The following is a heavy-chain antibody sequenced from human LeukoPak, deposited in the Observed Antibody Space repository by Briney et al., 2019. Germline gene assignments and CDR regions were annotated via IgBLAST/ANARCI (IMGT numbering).Heavy chain of an antibody. Sequence: PSETLSLTCTVSGGSISSGGYSWSWIRQPPGKGLEWIGYIYHSGSTYYNPSLKSRVTISVDTSKNQFSLKLSSVTAADTAVYYCAREHSSSWYRYFQHWGQGTLVTVSS. CDR2: IYHSGST. CDR3: AREHSSSWYRYFQH. CDR1: GGSISSGGYS. V-gene: IGHV4-30-2*01. D-gene: IGHD6-13*01. J-gene: IGHJ1*01.